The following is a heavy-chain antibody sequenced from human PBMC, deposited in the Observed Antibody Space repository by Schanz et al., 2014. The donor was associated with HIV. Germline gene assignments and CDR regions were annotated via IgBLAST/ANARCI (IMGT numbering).Heavy chain of an antibody. Sequence: QVQLVESGGGVVQPGRSLRLSCAASGFTFSTNDMHWVRQVPGKGLEWVAVISHNGNNDYYAESVKGRVTISRDNSKNTLYLQMNNLKTEDTAVYYCAKAGLFFGQLWLGFFDYGGQGAQVTVSS. CDR1: GFTFSTND. V-gene: IGHV3-30*18. J-gene: IGHJ4*02. D-gene: IGHD5-18*01. CDR3: AKAGLFFGQLWLGFFDY. CDR2: ISHNGNND.